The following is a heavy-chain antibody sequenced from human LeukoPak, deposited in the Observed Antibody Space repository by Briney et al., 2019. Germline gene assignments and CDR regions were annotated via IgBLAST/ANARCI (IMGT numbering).Heavy chain of an antibody. CDR2: IYYSGST. Sequence: SETLSLTCTVSGGSISSGDYYWSWIRQPPGKGLEWIGYIYYSGSTYYNPSLKSRVTITVDTTNNQFLLKLSPVTAADTAVYCCARGSDYSNRRYYYGMDVWGQGTTVTVSS. D-gene: IGHD4-11*01. V-gene: IGHV4-30-4*01. J-gene: IGHJ6*02. CDR1: GGSISSGDYY. CDR3: ARGSDYSNRRYYYGMDV.